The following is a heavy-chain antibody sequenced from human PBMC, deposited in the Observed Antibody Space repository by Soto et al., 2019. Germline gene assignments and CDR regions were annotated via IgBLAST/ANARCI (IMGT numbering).Heavy chain of an antibody. Sequence: PGESLKISCKGSGYSFTSYWIGCGRQMPGKGLGWMGIIDPGDSDTRYSPSFQGQVSISADKSISTAYLQWSSLKASDTAMYYCARRGYSYGVYYGMDVWGQGTTVTVSS. CDR3: ARRGYSYGVYYGMDV. J-gene: IGHJ6*02. CDR2: IDPGDSDT. CDR1: GYSFTSYW. V-gene: IGHV5-51*01. D-gene: IGHD5-18*01.